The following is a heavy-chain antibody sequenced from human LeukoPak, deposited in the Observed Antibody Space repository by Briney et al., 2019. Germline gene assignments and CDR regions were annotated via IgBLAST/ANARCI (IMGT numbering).Heavy chain of an antibody. V-gene: IGHV3-48*04. CDR2: ISSSGSTI. CDR3: ARGGDCSSTSCYGLNWFDP. Sequence: GGSLRLSCAASGFTFSSYSMNWVRQAPGKGLEWVSYISSSGSTIYYADSVKGRFTISRDNAKNSLYLQMNSLRAEDTAVYYCARGGDCSSTSCYGLNWFDPWGQGTLVTVSS. D-gene: IGHD2-2*01. J-gene: IGHJ5*02. CDR1: GFTFSSYS.